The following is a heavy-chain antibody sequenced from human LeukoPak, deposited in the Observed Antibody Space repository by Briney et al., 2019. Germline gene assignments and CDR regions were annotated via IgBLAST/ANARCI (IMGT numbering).Heavy chain of an antibody. J-gene: IGHJ6*03. V-gene: IGHV1-69*05. CDR1: GGTFSSYA. CDR3: ARGQRWLQLPRYYYYMDV. CDR2: IIPIFGTA. Sequence: SVKVPCKASGGTFSSYAISWVRQAPGQGLEWMGRIIPIFGTANYAQKFQGRVTITTDESTSTAYMELSSLRSEDTAVYYCARGQRWLQLPRYYYYMDVWGKGTTVTVSS. D-gene: IGHD5-24*01.